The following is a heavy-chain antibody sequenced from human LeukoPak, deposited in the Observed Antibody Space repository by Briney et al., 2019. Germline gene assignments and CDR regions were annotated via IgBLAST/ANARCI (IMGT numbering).Heavy chain of an antibody. Sequence: PGGSLRLTCAASGFTFSTYSMTWVRQAPGKGLEWVSSISSGSSYIYYADSVKGRFTISRDSAKNSLYLQMNSLRAEDTAVYYCAREQYYSDSSGYYYSYWGQGTLVTVSS. CDR1: GFTFSTYS. CDR3: AREQYYSDSSGYYYSY. V-gene: IGHV3-21*06. CDR2: ISSGSSYI. J-gene: IGHJ4*02. D-gene: IGHD3-22*01.